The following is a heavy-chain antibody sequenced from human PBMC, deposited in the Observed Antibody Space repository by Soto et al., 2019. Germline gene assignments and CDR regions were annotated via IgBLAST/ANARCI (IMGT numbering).Heavy chain of an antibody. J-gene: IGHJ3*02. CDR2: IIPILGIA. CDR3: ARDLVAARRDAFDI. V-gene: IGHV1-69*04. Sequence: ASVKVSCKASGGTFSSYTVSWVRQAPGQGLEWMGRIIPILGIANYAQKFQGRVTITADKSTSTAYMELSSLRSEDTAVYYCARDLVAARRDAFDIWGQGTMVTVSS. D-gene: IGHD6-6*01. CDR1: GGTFSSYT.